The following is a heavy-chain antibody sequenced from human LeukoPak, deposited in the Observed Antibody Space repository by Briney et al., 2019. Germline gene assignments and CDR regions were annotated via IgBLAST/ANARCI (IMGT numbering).Heavy chain of an antibody. Sequence: SETLSLTCTVSGGSISSYYWSWIRQPAGKGLEWIGRIYSTGSTNYNPSLKSRVTMSVDTSKYQFSLRLRSVTAADTAVYYCARQIASAGTAGFDFWGQEALVTVSS. CDR3: ARQIASAGTAGFDF. V-gene: IGHV4-4*07. CDR2: IYSTGST. D-gene: IGHD6-13*01. CDR1: GGSISSYY. J-gene: IGHJ4*02.